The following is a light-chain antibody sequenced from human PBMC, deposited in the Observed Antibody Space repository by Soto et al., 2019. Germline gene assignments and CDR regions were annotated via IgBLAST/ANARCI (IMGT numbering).Light chain of an antibody. J-gene: IGKJ3*01. V-gene: IGKV3-20*01. CDR3: QQYGT. CDR1: QSVFNNH. Sequence: EIVLTQSPATLSLSPGERATLSCRASQSVFNNHIGWYQQKPGQAPRLLIYGASSRATGIPGRFSGSGSGTDFTLTISRLEPEDFAVYYCQQYGTFGPGTKVDIK. CDR2: GAS.